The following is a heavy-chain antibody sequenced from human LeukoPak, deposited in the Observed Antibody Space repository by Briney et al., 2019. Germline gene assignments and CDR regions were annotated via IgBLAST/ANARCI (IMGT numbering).Heavy chain of an antibody. CDR2: ISSNGGST. CDR1: GLTFSSYA. D-gene: IGHD6-13*01. J-gene: IGHJ4*02. Sequence: GGSVRLSRSASGLTFSSYAMHWARQAPGKGLEYVLAISSNGGSTYYADSVRGRFTTSRDNSKNTLYLQMVSLRAEDTAVYYCVSSSSWDYWGQGTLVTCST. CDR3: VSSSSWDY. V-gene: IGHV3-64D*06.